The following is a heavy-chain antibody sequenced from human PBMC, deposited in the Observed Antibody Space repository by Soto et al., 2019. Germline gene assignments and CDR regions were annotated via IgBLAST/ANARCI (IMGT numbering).Heavy chain of an antibody. Sequence: GASVKVSCKASGGTFSSYGINWVRQAPGQGLEWMGGIIPIFGTANYAQKFQGRVTITADESTATGYMELSSLRSEDTALYYCARINSGGNQRSPKSLNFQHWGQGTLVTVSS. D-gene: IGHD2-15*01. CDR1: GGTFSSYG. CDR2: IIPIFGTA. J-gene: IGHJ1*01. V-gene: IGHV1-69*13. CDR3: ARINSGGNQRSPKSLNFQH.